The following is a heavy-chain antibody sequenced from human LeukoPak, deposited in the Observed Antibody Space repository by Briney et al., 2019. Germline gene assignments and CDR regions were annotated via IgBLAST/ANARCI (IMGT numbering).Heavy chain of an antibody. J-gene: IGHJ4*02. CDR3: ARVHDTTGYYHYFDS. CDR2: ISYHGSNE. D-gene: IGHD3-9*01. Sequence: GGSLRLSCEASGFTFSTYPMHWVRQAPDKGLEWVAMISYHGSNEYYADSVKGRFTVSRDNSKNTLYLQMNNPRVEDTAIYYCARVHDTTGYYHYFDSWGQGTLVTVSS. CDR1: GFTFSTYP. V-gene: IGHV3-30*04.